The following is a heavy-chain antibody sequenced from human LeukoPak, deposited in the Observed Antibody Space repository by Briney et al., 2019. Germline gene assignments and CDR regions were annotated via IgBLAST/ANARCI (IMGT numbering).Heavy chain of an antibody. CDR3: ARLGSYGYGNFDY. V-gene: IGHV3-21*01. Sequence: PGGSLRLSCAASGFTFSSYSMNWVRQAPGKGLEWVSSISSSSSYIYYADSVKGRFTISRDNAKNSLYLQMNSLRAEDTAVYYCARLGSYGYGNFDYWGQGTLVTVSS. CDR1: GFTFSSYS. CDR2: ISSSSSYI. J-gene: IGHJ4*02. D-gene: IGHD5-18*01.